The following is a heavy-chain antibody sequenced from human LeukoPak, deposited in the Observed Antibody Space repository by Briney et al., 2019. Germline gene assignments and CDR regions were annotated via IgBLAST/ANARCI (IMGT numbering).Heavy chain of an antibody. CDR2: INHSGST. CDR3: ARIPTTVTTPRGMDV. CDR1: GGSFSVYY. D-gene: IGHD4-17*01. J-gene: IGHJ6*02. Sequence: SETLSLTCAVYGGSFSVYYWSCIRQPPGKGLEWIGEINHSGSTNYNPSLKSRVTISVQTSTNKFYLKLSSVTAADTAVYYCARIPTTVTTPRGMDVWGQGTTVTVSS. V-gene: IGHV4-34*01.